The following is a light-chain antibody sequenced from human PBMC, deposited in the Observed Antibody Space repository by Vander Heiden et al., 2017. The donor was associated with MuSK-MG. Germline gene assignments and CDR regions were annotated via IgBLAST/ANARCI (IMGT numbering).Light chain of an antibody. V-gene: IGKV3-11*01. CDR2: DAS. CDR1: QSVSSY. Sequence: EFVLTQSPATLSVSPGERATLSCRASQSVSSYLAWYQQKPGQAPRLLIYDASNRATGIPARFSGSGSGTDFTLTISSLEPEDFAVYYCQQRGNWPPTWTFGQGTKVEIK. J-gene: IGKJ1*01. CDR3: QQRGNWPPTWT.